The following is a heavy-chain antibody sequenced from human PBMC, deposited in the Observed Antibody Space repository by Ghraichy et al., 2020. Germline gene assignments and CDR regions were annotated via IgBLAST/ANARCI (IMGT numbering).Heavy chain of an antibody. J-gene: IGHJ6*02. CDR3: ARRVGPLDDFWSGYQYYYYGMDV. CDR2: INHSGST. V-gene: IGHV4-34*01. CDR1: GGSFSGYY. Sequence: SETLSLTCAVYGGSFSGYYWSWIRQPPGKGLELIGEINHSGSTNYNPSLKSRVTISVDTSKNQFSLKLSSVTAADTAVYYCARRVGPLDDFWSGYQYYYYGMDVWGQGTTVTVSS. D-gene: IGHD3-3*01.